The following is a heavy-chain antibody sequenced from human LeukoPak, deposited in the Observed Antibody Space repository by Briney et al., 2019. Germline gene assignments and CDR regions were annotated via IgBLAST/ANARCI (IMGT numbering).Heavy chain of an antibody. V-gene: IGHV3-23*01. CDR3: ANPPGITFGGVIVLGYFDY. J-gene: IGHJ4*02. Sequence: GGSLRLSCAASGFTFSSYAMSWVRQAPGKGLEWVSAISGSGGSTYYADSVKGRFTISRDNSKNTLYLQKNRLRAEDTAVDYCANPPGITFGGVIVLGYFDYWGQGTLVTVSS. D-gene: IGHD3-16*02. CDR2: ISGSGGST. CDR1: GFTFSSYA.